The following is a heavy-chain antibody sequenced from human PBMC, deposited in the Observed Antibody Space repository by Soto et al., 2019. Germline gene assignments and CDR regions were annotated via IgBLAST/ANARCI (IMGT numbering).Heavy chain of an antibody. D-gene: IGHD2-2*01. CDR1: GYTFTRYD. Sequence: QVQLVQSGAEVKEPGASVRVSCKASGYTFTRYDINWVRRATGQGLEWMGWMNPESRNTGYAQKFQGRVTMTRDTSISTAYMELTSLRSEDTAVYYCARFVRHQLPTIDFWGQGTLVTVSS. CDR3: ARFVRHQLPTIDF. V-gene: IGHV1-8*01. CDR2: MNPESRNT. J-gene: IGHJ4*02.